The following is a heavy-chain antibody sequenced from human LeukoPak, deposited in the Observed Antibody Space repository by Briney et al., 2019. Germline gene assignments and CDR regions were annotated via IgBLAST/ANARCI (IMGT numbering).Heavy chain of an antibody. J-gene: IGHJ5*02. CDR2: IRYDGSNK. CDR3: AKDWGYSSSWYSSWFDP. CDR1: GFTFSSYG. V-gene: IGHV3-30*02. Sequence: TGGSLRLSCAASGFTFSSYGMHWGRQAPGKGLDWVEFIRYDGSNKYYADSVKGRFTISRDNSKNTLYLQMNSLRAEDTAVYYCAKDWGYSSSWYSSWFDPWGQGTLVTVSS. D-gene: IGHD6-13*01.